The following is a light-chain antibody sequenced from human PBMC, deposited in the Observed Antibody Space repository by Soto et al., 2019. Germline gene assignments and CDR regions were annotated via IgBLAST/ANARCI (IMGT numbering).Light chain of an antibody. V-gene: IGKV3D-20*02. J-gene: IGKJ4*01. CDR2: GAS. CDR3: QQRSDWLLT. Sequence: EIVLTQSPGTLSLSPGERATLSCRASQTVSSSYLAWYHQKPGQAPRLLIYGASTRATGIPDRFSGSGSGTDFTLTISTLEPEDFAVYYCQQRSDWLLTFGGGTKVEIK. CDR1: QTVSSSY.